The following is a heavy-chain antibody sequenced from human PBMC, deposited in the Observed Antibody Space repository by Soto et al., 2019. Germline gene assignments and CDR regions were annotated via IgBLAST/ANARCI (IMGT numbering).Heavy chain of an antibody. CDR1: GCSISGYY. CDR2: IYSSGST. D-gene: IGHD2-15*01. Sequence: PSETLSLTCTVSGCSISGYYWSWIRQPPGKGLEWIGYIYSSGSTDYNPSLKSRVSISVDTSKNQFSLKVSSVTAADTAMYYCARVNPPCSGGSCYYTYNWFDPWGQGTLVTVSS. CDR3: ARVNPPCSGGSCYYTYNWFDP. J-gene: IGHJ5*02. V-gene: IGHV4-59*01.